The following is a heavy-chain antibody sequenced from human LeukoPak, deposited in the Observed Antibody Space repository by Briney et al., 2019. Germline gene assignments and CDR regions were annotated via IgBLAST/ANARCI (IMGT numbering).Heavy chain of an antibody. D-gene: IGHD2-21*02. J-gene: IGHJ4*02. CDR3: ARGDHNLTILVVTPFDY. CDR2: ISFDGITT. CDR1: GFTFSSYA. V-gene: IGHV3-30*04. Sequence: GGSLRLSCAASGFTFSSYAMHWVRQAPGKGLEWVATISFDGITTFNADSVRGRFTISRDDSKNTLYLHMNTLRLEDTAIYYCARGDHNLTILVVTPFDYWGQGTLVTVSS.